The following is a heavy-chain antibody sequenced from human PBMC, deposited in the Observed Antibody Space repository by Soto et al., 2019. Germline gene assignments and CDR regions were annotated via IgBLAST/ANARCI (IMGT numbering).Heavy chain of an antibody. J-gene: IGHJ4*02. D-gene: IGHD4-17*01. CDR2: INHSGST. V-gene: IGHV4-34*01. CDR3: ARALNYGLFDY. CDR1: GGSFSGYY. Sequence: SETLSLTCAVYGGSFSGYYWSWTRQPPGKGLEWIGEINHSGSTNYNPSLKSRVTISVDTSKNQFSLKLSSVTAADTAVYYCARALNYGLFDYWGQGPLVTVSS.